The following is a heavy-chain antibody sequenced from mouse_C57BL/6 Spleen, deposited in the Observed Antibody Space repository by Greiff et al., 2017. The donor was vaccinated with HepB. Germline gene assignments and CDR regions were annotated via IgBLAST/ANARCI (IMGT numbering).Heavy chain of an antibody. V-gene: IGHV1-22*01. D-gene: IGHD1-1*01. CDR3: AVIRDYYAMDY. CDR2: INPNNGGT. CDR1: GYTFTDYN. J-gene: IGHJ4*01. Sequence: VQLKESGPELVKPGASVKMSCKASGYTFTDYNMHWVKQSHGKSLEWIGYINPNNGGTSYNQKFKGKATLTVNKSSSTAYMELRSLTSEDSAVYYCAVIRDYYAMDYWGQGTSVTVSS.